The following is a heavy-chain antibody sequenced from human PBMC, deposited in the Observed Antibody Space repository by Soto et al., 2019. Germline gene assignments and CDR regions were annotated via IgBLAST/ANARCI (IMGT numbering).Heavy chain of an antibody. CDR1: GVSIISHY. D-gene: IGHD5-12*01. CDR3: ASGENGYDEFYVDF. J-gene: IGHJ4*02. CDR2: IYAGGST. V-gene: IGHV3-53*01. Sequence: EVQLVESGGGLIQPGGSLRLSCAASGVSIISHYMSWVRQAPGKGLEWISLIYAGGSTFYDDSVKGRFTISRDNSKSKLYLQMDSMAAEDTAVYYCASGENGYDEFYVDFWGQGTLVTVAS.